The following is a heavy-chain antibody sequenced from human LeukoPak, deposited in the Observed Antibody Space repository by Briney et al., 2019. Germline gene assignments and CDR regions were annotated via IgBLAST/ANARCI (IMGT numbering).Heavy chain of an antibody. CDR1: GVSIISISYD. J-gene: IGHJ4*02. V-gene: IGHV4-39*01. CDR2: VNYGGST. CDR3: ARHFDN. Sequence: SETLSLTCAVSGVSIISISYDWGWIRQPPGKGLEWIGSVNYGGSTDYNPSLKSRVTISVDATKNQFSLKMRSVTAADTAVYYCARHFDNSGQGTLVTVSS.